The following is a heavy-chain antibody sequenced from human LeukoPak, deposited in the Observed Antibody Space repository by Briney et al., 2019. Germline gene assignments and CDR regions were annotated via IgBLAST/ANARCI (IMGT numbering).Heavy chain of an antibody. CDR3: AKGDGGYPPGGDY. CDR2: IRYDGSNK. CDR1: GFTFSNYG. D-gene: IGHD4-17*01. V-gene: IGHV3-30*02. J-gene: IGHJ4*02. Sequence: GGSLRLSCAASGFTFSNYGMHWVRQAPGKGLEWVAFIRYDGSNKYYADSVKGRFTISRDNSKNTLYLQMNSLRAEDTAVYYCAKGDGGYPPGGDYWGQGTLVTVSS.